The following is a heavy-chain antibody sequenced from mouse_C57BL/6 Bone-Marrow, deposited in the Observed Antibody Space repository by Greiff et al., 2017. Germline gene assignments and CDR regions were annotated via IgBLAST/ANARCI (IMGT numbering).Heavy chain of an antibody. CDR1: GYAFSSSW. J-gene: IGHJ2*01. V-gene: IGHV1-82*01. D-gene: IGHD4-1*01. CDR3: ARDWPLYFDY. CDR2: IYPGAGDT. Sequence: QVQLQQSGPELVKPGASVKISCKASGYAFSSSWMNWVKQRPGKGLEWIGRIYPGAGDTNYNGKFKGKATLTADKSSSTAYMQISSLTSEDSAVYFCARDWPLYFDYWGQGTTLTVSS.